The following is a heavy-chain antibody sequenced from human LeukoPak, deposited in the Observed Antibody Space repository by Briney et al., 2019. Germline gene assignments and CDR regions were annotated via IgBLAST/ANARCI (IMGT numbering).Heavy chain of an antibody. CDR2: INPSGGST. V-gene: IGHV1-46*01. Sequence: AASVKVSCKASGYTFTSYYMHWVRQAPGQGLEWMGIINPSGGSTSYAQKFQGRVTTTRDTSTSAVYMELSSLRSEDTAVYYCARDTPGYYDSSGYPRPNRSFDYWGQGTLVTVSS. J-gene: IGHJ4*02. CDR1: GYTFTSYY. CDR3: ARDTPGYYDSSGYPRPNRSFDY. D-gene: IGHD3-22*01.